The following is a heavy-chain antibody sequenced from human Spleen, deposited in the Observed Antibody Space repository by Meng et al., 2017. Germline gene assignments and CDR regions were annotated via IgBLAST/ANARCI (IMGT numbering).Heavy chain of an antibody. CDR2: INWNGGST. CDR3: ARQYYYDSSGYDY. Sequence: GESLKISCVASGFTFDDYGMSWVRQAPGKGLEWVSGINWNGGSTGYADSVKGRFTIFRDNAKNSLYLQMNSLRAEDTALYHCARQYYYDSSGYDYWGQGTLVTVSS. CDR1: GFTFDDYG. D-gene: IGHD3-22*01. V-gene: IGHV3-20*01. J-gene: IGHJ4*02.